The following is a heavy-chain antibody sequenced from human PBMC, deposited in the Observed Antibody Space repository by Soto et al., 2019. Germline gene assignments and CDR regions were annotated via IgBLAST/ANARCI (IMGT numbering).Heavy chain of an antibody. D-gene: IGHD5-12*01. J-gene: IGHJ6*02. CDR2: IKAGNGNT. V-gene: IGHV1-3*01. CDR1: GYAITSYS. Sequence: ASVKVSCKTAGYAITSYSMHCGLQHPGQRLEWMGWIKAGNGNTKYSQKYQGRVTITRDTSASTAYMELSSLRSEDRGVYYCARGGGYVDIVATTLHYFFYYGMDVWGQGTMVTVSS. CDR3: ARGGGYVDIVATTLHYFFYYGMDV.